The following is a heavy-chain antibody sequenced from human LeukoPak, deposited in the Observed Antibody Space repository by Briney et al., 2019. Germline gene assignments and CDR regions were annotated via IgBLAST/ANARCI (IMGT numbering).Heavy chain of an antibody. CDR2: IWYDGSNK. D-gene: IGHD4-17*01. Sequence: GGSLGLSCAAPGFIFSCYGMHWVRQAPGKGLEWVAVIWYDGSNKYYADSVKGRFTTSRDNSKNTLYLQMNSLRAEDTAVYYCARCPSRWYFDLWGRGTLVTVSS. J-gene: IGHJ2*01. CDR1: GFIFSCYG. CDR3: ARCPSRWYFDL. V-gene: IGHV3-33*01.